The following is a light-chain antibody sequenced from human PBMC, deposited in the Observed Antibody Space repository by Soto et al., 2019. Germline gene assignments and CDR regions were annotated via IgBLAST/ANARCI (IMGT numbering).Light chain of an antibody. CDR2: MAS. CDR1: QSISSW. Sequence: DIQMTQSPSTLSASVGDRVTITCRASQSISSWLAWYQQKPGKAPNLLIYMASTLESGVPSRFSGSGSATEFTLTITSLQPDDFATYYCQQYNVYSPTFGQGTKVEI. V-gene: IGKV1-5*03. J-gene: IGKJ1*01. CDR3: QQYNVYSPT.